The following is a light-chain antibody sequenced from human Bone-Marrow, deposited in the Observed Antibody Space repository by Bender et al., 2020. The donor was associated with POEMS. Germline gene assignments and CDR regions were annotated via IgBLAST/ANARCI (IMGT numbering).Light chain of an antibody. V-gene: IGLV1-44*01. CDR2: RNN. CDR1: SSNIGSNS. Sequence: QSVLTQPPSASGTPGQRVTISCSGSSSNIGSNSVYWYQQFPGTAPKLLIYRNNQRPSGVPDRFSGSKSGTSASLAISGLQSDDEADYYCAAWDDSLNGRVFGGGTKVTVL. J-gene: IGLJ3*02. CDR3: AAWDDSLNGRV.